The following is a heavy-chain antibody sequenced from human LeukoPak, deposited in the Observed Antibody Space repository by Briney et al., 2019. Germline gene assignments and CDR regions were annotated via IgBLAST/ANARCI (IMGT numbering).Heavy chain of an antibody. V-gene: IGHV1-18*01. CDR3: ARDTYGDSSGY. J-gene: IGHJ4*02. Sequence: ASVKVSCKASGATFTSYAISWVRQAPGQGLEWMGWISAYNGNTNYAQKLQGRVTMTTDTSTSTAYMELRSMRSDDTAVYYCARDTYGDSSGYWGQGTLVTVSS. CDR2: ISAYNGNT. CDR1: GATFTSYA. D-gene: IGHD4-17*01.